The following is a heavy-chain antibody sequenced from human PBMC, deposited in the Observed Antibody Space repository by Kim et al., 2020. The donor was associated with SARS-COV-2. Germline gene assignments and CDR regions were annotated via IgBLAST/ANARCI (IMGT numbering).Heavy chain of an antibody. D-gene: IGHD4-17*01. J-gene: IGHJ4*02. CDR1: GFTFSASA. V-gene: IGHV3-73*01. CDR3: SRHSGKHGDRGFDN. Sequence: GGSLRLSCAASGFTFSASAMHWVRQASGKGLEWVGRIRSKPNNYATSYAASVTGRFTISRDDSTNTVYLQMDSLKTDDTAVYFCSRHSGKHGDRGFDNWGQGILVTVSS. CDR2: IRSKPNNYAT.